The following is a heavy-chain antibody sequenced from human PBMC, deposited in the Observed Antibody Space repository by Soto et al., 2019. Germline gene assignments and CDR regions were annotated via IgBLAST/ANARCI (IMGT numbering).Heavy chain of an antibody. CDR1: GFTLSNYV. V-gene: IGHV3-23*01. Sequence: GGSLRLSCAASGFTLSNYVMAWVRQAPGEGLGWVSSIRGSGDNTYYADSVRGRFTISRDRSKNTLYLQMNSLRAEDTAIYYCAKARGDYEMDFDYWGQGTLVTVSS. D-gene: IGHD4-17*01. J-gene: IGHJ4*02. CDR2: IRGSGDNT. CDR3: AKARGDYEMDFDY.